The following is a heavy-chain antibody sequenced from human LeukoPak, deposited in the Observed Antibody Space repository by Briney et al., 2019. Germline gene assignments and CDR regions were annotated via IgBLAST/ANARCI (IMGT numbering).Heavy chain of an antibody. V-gene: IGHV3-53*01. J-gene: IGHJ4*02. CDR3: ARARRYRYGCDY. CDR2: IYSGGST. Sequence: PGGSLRLSCAASGFIVSSNYMSWVRQAPGKGLEWVSVIYSGGSTYYADSVKGRFTISRDNSKNTLYLQMNSLRVEDTAVYYCARARRYRYGCDYWGQGTLVTVSS. CDR1: GFIVSSNY. D-gene: IGHD5-18*01.